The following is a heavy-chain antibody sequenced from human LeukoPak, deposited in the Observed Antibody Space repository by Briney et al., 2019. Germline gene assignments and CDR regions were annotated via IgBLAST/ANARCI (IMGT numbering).Heavy chain of an antibody. CDR2: IYYSGST. CDR1: GGSISSYY. D-gene: IGHD4-17*01. CDR3: ARYGHGDYPDLLFDY. J-gene: IGHJ4*02. V-gene: IGHV4-59*01. Sequence: PSETLSLTCTVSGGSISSYYWSWIRQPPGKGLEWIGYIYYSGSTNYNPSLKSRVTISVDTSKNQFSLKLSSVTAADTAVYYCARYGHGDYPDLLFDYWGQGTLVTVSS.